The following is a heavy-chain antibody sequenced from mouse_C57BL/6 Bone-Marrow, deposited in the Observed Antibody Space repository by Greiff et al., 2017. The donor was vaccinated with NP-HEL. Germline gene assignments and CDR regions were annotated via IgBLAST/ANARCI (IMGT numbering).Heavy chain of an antibody. D-gene: IGHD2-5*01. V-gene: IGHV14-2*01. J-gene: IGHJ3*01. CDR2: IDPEDGET. Sequence: DVQLQESGAELVKPGASVKLSCTASGFNIKDYYMHWVKQRTEQGLEWIGRIDPEDGETKYAPKFQGKATITADTSSNTAYLQLRSLTSEDTAVYYCARRYYSNFSWFAYWGQGTLVTVSA. CDR1: GFNIKDYY. CDR3: ARRYYSNFSWFAY.